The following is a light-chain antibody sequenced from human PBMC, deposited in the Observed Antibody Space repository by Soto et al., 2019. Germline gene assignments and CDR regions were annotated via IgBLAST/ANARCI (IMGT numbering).Light chain of an antibody. J-gene: IGKJ1*01. CDR1: QPISDY. V-gene: IGKV1-39*01. CDR3: QQSYNTPRT. CDR2: TAS. Sequence: DIQMTQSPSSLSASVGDRVTITCRTSQPISDYLNWYQQKPGKAPSLLIYTASNLQTGVPSRFSGSGSGTHFTLTISSLQPEEFATYYGQQSYNTPRTFGQGTKVEIK.